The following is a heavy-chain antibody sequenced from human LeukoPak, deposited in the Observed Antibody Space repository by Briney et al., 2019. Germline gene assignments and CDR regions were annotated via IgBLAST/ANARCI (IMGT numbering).Heavy chain of an antibody. Sequence: PSETLSLTCAVSGGSISSGGYSWSWIRQPPGKGLEWIGYIYHSGSTYYNPSLKSRVTISVDRSKNQFSLKLSSVTAADTAVYYRARVGMYYDSSAYFGNWFDPWGQGTLVTVSS. V-gene: IGHV4-30-2*01. CDR1: GGSISSGGYS. CDR3: ARVGMYYDSSAYFGNWFDP. CDR2: IYHSGST. D-gene: IGHD3-22*01. J-gene: IGHJ5*02.